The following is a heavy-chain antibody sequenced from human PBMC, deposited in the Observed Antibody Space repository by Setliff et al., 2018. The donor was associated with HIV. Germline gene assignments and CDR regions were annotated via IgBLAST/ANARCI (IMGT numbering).Heavy chain of an antibody. D-gene: IGHD1-26*01. J-gene: IGHJ4*02. V-gene: IGHV4-39*01. CDR2: IYYSGST. Sequence: PSETLSLTCTVSGGSISSSSYYWGWIRQPPGKGLEWIGSIYYSGSTYYNPSLKSRVTISVDTSKNQFSLKLSSVTAADTAVYYCASPTSDRYSGSPEWGQGTLVTVSS. CDR1: GGSISSSSYY. CDR3: ASPTSDRYSGSPE.